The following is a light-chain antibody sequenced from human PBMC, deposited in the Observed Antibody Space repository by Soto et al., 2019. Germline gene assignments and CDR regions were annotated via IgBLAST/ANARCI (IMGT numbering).Light chain of an antibody. CDR3: QQYGNSPIT. J-gene: IGKJ5*01. CDR1: ERIYSAY. Sequence: EIVKTQSPGTLSLSRGERATLSCRASERIYSAYLGWYQQKPGQALRLLIYGTSSRATGIPDRFSGSGSGTDFTLTISRLEPEDFAVYYCQQYGNSPITFGQGTRLEI. CDR2: GTS. V-gene: IGKV3-20*01.